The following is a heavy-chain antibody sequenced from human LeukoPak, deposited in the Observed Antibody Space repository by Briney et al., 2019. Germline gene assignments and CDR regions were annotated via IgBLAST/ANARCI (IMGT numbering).Heavy chain of an antibody. Sequence: SETLSLTCTVSGSSISNYYWGWIRQAPGKGLEWIGSIYHSGSTDYNPSLKSRVTISIDTSKNQFSLKLSSVTAAETAVYYCARGAPDYYDSSGYYRQNDAFDIWGQGTMVTVSS. J-gene: IGHJ3*02. CDR2: IYHSGST. D-gene: IGHD3-22*01. CDR3: ARGAPDYYDSSGYYRQNDAFDI. V-gene: IGHV4-38-2*02. CDR1: GSSISNYY.